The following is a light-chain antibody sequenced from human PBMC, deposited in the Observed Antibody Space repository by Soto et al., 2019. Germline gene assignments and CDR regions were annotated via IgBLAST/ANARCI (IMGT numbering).Light chain of an antibody. CDR2: RAS. CDR1: QSVSGSY. J-gene: IGKJ1*01. CDR3: QQYVTSPGT. Sequence: EIVLTQSPSTLSLSPGERATLSCRASQSVSGSYLAWYQQKPGQGPRLLVYRASSRATGIPDRFSGSGSTTDFTLTISRLEAEDFAVYFCQQYVTSPGTFGQGTKVEI. V-gene: IGKV3-20*01.